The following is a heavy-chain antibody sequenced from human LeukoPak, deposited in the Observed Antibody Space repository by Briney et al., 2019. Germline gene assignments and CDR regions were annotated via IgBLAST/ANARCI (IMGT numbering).Heavy chain of an antibody. Sequence: GASVKVSCKASGYTFTSYGISWVRQAPGQGLEWMGWISAYNGNTNYAQKLQGRVTMTTDTSTSTAYMELRSLRSDDTAVYYCARVKGDYDILTGYHIFDTWGQGTMVTVSS. V-gene: IGHV1-18*01. CDR3: ARVKGDYDILTGYHIFDT. CDR2: ISAYNGNT. CDR1: GYTFTSYG. D-gene: IGHD3-9*01. J-gene: IGHJ3*02.